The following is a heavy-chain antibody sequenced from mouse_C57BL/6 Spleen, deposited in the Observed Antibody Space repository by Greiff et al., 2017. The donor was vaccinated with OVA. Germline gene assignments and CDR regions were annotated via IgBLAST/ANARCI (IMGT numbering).Heavy chain of an antibody. D-gene: IGHD2-10*01. CDR2: IYPGDGDT. V-gene: IGHV1-80*01. CDR3: ARSLPLAC. Sequence: VQLVESGAELVKPGASVKISCKASGYAFSSYWMNWVKQRPGKGLEWIGQIYPGDGDTNYNGKFKGKATLTADKSSSTAYMQLSSLTSEDSAVYFCARSLPLACWGQGTLVTVSA. J-gene: IGHJ3*01. CDR1: GYAFSSYW.